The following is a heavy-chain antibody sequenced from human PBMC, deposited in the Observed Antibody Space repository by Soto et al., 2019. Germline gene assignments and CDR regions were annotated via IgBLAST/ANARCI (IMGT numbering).Heavy chain of an antibody. CDR1: GFTFSSYG. Sequence: QVQLVESGGGVVQPGRSLRLSCAASGFTFSSYGMHWVRQAPGKGLEWVAVISYDGSNKYYADSVKGRFTISRDNSKNSLYLQMNRLRAEDTAVYYCAKGGRFLAWFPKTNWFDPWGQGTLVTVSS. J-gene: IGHJ5*02. D-gene: IGHD3-3*01. CDR3: AKGGRFLAWFPKTNWFDP. V-gene: IGHV3-30*18. CDR2: ISYDGSNK.